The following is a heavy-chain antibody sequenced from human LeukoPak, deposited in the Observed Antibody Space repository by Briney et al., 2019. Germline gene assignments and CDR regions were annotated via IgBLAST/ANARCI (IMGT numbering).Heavy chain of an antibody. J-gene: IGHJ4*02. CDR2: INPNSGDT. CDR3: ARVGSSGWYVHPTLDY. V-gene: IGHV1-2*02. Sequence: ASVKVSCKASGYTFTGYYIHWVRQAPGQGLEWMGWINPNSGDTNYAQKFQGRVTATRDTSIGTAYMDLSWLRSDDTAVYYCARVGSSGWYVHPTLDYWGQGTLVTVSS. D-gene: IGHD6-19*01. CDR1: GYTFTGYY.